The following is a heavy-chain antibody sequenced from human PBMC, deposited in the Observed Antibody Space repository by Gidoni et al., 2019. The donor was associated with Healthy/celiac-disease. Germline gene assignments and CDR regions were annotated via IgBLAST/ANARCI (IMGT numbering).Heavy chain of an antibody. CDR2: IYYRGST. Sequence: QLQLQVSGPGLVKPSETLSLTCTVSGGSIRSSSYYWGWIRQPPGKGLEWIGSIYYRGSTYYNPSLKSLVTISVDTSKNQFSLKLSSVTAADTAVYYCASGPWELSHYLDYWGQGTLVTGS. CDR3: ASGPWELSHYLDY. V-gene: IGHV4-39*07. J-gene: IGHJ4*02. CDR1: GGSIRSSSYY. D-gene: IGHD1-26*01.